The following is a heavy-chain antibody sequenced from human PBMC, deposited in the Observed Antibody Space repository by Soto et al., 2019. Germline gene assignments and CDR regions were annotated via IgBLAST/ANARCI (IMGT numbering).Heavy chain of an antibody. CDR3: AGDPDSHYNDSHASSYP. V-gene: IGHV1-69*08. CDR2: IIPIIGII. Sequence: QVQLVQSGAEVKKPGSSVKVSCKASGGTFSTYTITWVRQAPGQELEWMGRIIPIIGIINYAQKFQGRVTISADKFTGTAYMELTGLRSDITAVYYCAGDPDSHYNDSHASSYPWGQGTLVTVSS. CDR1: GGTFSTYT. D-gene: IGHD4-4*01. J-gene: IGHJ5*02.